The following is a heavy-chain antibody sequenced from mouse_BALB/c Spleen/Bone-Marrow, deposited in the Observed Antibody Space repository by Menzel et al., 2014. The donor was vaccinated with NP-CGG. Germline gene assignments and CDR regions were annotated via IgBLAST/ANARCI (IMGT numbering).Heavy chain of an antibody. J-gene: IGHJ4*01. CDR2: IHPYNGDT. V-gene: IGHV1-37*01. Sequence: VQLQQPGPELAKPGASVKLSCRASGFSFTDYFINWVKQSHGKSLVWIGRIHPYNGDTFYNQKFKVKATLTVDKSSKTARMELLSLTSEDSAVYYCERYGYDAIDFWGQGTSVTVSS. CDR3: ERYGYDAIDF. D-gene: IGHD1-1*02. CDR1: GFSFTDYF.